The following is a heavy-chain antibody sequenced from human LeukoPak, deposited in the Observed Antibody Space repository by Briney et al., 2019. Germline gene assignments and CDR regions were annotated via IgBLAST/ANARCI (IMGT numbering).Heavy chain of an antibody. CDR3: ARERSDYYYYYGMDV. V-gene: IGHV3-23*01. J-gene: IGHJ6*02. CDR2: ISGSGGST. CDR1: GFTFSSYA. Sequence: PGGSLRLSCAASGFTFSSYAMSWVRQAPGKGLEWVSAISGSGGSTYYADSVKGRFTISRHNSKNTLYLQMNSLRAEDTAVYYCARERSDYYYYYGMDVWGQGTTVTVSS.